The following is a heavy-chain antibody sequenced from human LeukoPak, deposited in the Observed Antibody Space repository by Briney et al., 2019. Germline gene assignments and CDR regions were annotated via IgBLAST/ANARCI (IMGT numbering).Heavy chain of an antibody. J-gene: IGHJ3*02. V-gene: IGHV4-59*08. CDR1: GGSISSYY. CDR3: ARSYDSSGYYRVGAFDI. D-gene: IGHD3-22*01. CDR2: IYYSGST. Sequence: PSETLSLTCTVSGGSISSYYWSWIRQPPGKGLEWIGYIYYSGSTNYNPSLKSRVTISVDTSKNQFSLKLSSVTAADTAVYYCARSYDSSGYYRVGAFDIRGQGTMVTVSS.